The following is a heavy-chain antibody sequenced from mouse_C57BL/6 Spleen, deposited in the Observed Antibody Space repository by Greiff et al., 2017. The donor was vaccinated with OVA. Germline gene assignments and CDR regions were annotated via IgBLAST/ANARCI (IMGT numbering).Heavy chain of an antibody. CDR1: GYAFSSSW. CDR3: ARQGSRGAMDY. D-gene: IGHD3-3*01. Sequence: QVQLQQSGPELVKPGASVKISCKASGYAFSSSWMNWVKQRPGKGLEWIGRIYPGDGDTNYNGKFKGKATLTADKSSSTAYMQRSSLTSEDSAVYFCARQGSRGAMDYWGQGTSVTVSS. V-gene: IGHV1-82*01. J-gene: IGHJ4*01. CDR2: IYPGDGDT.